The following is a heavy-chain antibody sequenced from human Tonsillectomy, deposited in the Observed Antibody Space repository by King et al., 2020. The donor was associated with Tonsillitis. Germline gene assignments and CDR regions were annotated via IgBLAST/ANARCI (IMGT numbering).Heavy chain of an antibody. V-gene: IGHV1-46*01. CDR1: GHTFASYY. Sequence: QLVQSGAEVKKPGASVKVSCKASGHTFASYYIHWVRQAPGQGLDWMGVIHPSGNNTSYAQKFQGRVTLTRDTSMSTAYMELSSLRSEDTAVYYCARDGTRGWELADYYHYYGMDVWGQGTTVTVSS. D-gene: IGHD1-26*01. CDR2: IHPSGNNT. J-gene: IGHJ6*02. CDR3: ARDGTRGWELADYYHYYGMDV.